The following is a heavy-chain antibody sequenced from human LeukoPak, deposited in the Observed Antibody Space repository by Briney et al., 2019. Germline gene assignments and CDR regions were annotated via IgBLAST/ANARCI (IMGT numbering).Heavy chain of an antibody. J-gene: IGHJ4*02. D-gene: IGHD2-15*01. CDR3: ARQGQPLYCSGGSCSDY. CDR2: IYYSGST. V-gene: IGHV4-39*01. Sequence: PSETLSLTCTVSGGSISSSSYYWGWIRQPPGKGLEWIGSIYYSGSTYYNPSLKSRVTISVDTSKNQFSLKLSSVTAADTAVYYCARQGQPLYCSGGSCSDYWGQGTLVTVSS. CDR1: GGSISSSSYY.